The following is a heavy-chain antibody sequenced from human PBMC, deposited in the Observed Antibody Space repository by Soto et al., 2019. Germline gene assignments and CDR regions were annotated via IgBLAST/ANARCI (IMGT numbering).Heavy chain of an antibody. CDR2: ISSDGSEK. V-gene: IGHV3-30*18. J-gene: IGHJ4*02. CDR1: GFTFSNYA. CDR3: ANSWTTLTTGFDF. Sequence: GSLRLSCVASGFTFSNYAMHWVRQAPGKGLGWVAVISSDGSEKYYLDSVRDRFTISRDNSKNTLYLQMNNLRPEDTAMYYCANSWTTLTTGFDFWGQGALVTVSS. D-gene: IGHD4-17*01.